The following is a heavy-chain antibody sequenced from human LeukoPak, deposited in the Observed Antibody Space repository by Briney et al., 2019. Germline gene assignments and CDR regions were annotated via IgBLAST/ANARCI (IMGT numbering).Heavy chain of an antibody. Sequence: ASVKDSCKASGGTFSSYAISWVRQAPGQGLEWMGGIIPIFGTANYAQKFQGRVTITADESTSTAYMELSSLRSEDTAVYYCARVGSWSAGWFDPWGQGTLVTVSS. D-gene: IGHD6-13*01. V-gene: IGHV1-69*13. J-gene: IGHJ5*02. CDR3: ARVGSWSAGWFDP. CDR2: IIPIFGTA. CDR1: GGTFSSYA.